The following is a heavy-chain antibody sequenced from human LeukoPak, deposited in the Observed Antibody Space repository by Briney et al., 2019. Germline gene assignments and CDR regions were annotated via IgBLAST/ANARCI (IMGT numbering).Heavy chain of an antibody. CDR3: AKERTMVTTFGFDY. V-gene: IGHV3-23*01. J-gene: IGHJ4*02. CDR2: ISGSGGST. D-gene: IGHD4-17*01. Sequence: GGTLRLSCAASGFTFSSYGMSWVRQAPGKGLEWVSAISGSGGSTYYADSVKGRFTISRDNSKNTLYLQMNSLRAEDTAVYYCAKERTMVTTFGFDYWGQGTLVTVSS. CDR1: GFTFSSYG.